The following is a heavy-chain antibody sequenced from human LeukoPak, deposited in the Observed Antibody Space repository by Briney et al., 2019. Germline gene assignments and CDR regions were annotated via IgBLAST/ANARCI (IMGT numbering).Heavy chain of an antibody. J-gene: IGHJ4*02. CDR3: ARVAAGYSVNYFDY. V-gene: IGHV3-48*02. Sequence: GGSLRLSCAASEFAFSTYNMNWVRQAPGKGLEWVSYISTGSSTTYYADSVKGRFTISRDNVENSLYLQMNSLRDEDTAVYYCARVAAGYSVNYFDYWGQGTLVTVSP. CDR2: ISTGSSTT. D-gene: IGHD2-15*01. CDR1: EFAFSTYN.